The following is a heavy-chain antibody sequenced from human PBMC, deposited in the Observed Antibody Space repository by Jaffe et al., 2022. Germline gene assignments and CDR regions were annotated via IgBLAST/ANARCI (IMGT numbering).Heavy chain of an antibody. CDR2: IRYDGSNK. J-gene: IGHJ3*02. CDR3: AKDWGDIVVVPAANDAFDI. V-gene: IGHV3-30*02. D-gene: IGHD2-2*01. Sequence: QVQLVESGGGVVQPGGSLRLSCAASGFTFSSYGMHWVRQAPGKGLEWVAFIRYDGSNKYYADSVKGRFTISRDNSKNTLYLQMNSLRAEDTAVYYCAKDWGDIVVVPAANDAFDIWGQGTMVTVSS. CDR1: GFTFSSYG.